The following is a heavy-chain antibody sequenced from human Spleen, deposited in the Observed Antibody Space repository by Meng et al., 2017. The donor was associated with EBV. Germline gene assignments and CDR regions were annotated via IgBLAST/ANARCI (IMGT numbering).Heavy chain of an antibody. V-gene: IGHV1-8*02. D-gene: IGHD4-23*01. CDR1: GDNLTNYY. J-gene: IGHJ4*02. CDR3: STYGGTDFDY. CDR2: MNPNSGNT. Sequence: QVPLVHSGAEVTKPGASLKISCRASGDNLTNYYIHWVRQATGQGLEWMGWMNPNSGNTGSAQQFQGRVPITRNTSISTAYMELSSLKSEDTAVYYCSTYGGTDFDYWGLGTLVTVSS.